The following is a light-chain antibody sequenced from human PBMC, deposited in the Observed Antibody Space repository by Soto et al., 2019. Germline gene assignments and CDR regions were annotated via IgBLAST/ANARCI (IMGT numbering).Light chain of an antibody. V-gene: IGLV1-44*01. J-gene: IGLJ2*01. CDR3: AAWDDSLNGHV. Sequence: QSVLTQPPSASGTPGQRITISCSGSSSNIGSNTVNWYQQVPGTAPKLLIYNNYQRPSGVPDRFSGSKSGTSASLAINGLQSEDEADYYCAAWDDSLNGHVFGGGTQLTVL. CDR2: NNY. CDR1: SSNIGSNT.